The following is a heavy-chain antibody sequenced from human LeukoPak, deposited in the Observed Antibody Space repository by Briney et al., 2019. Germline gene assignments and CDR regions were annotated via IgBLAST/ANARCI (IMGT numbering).Heavy chain of an antibody. D-gene: IGHD1-26*01. CDR1: GYTFTGYY. CDR2: MNPNSGNT. V-gene: IGHV1-8*02. Sequence: ASVKVSCKASGYTFTGYYMHWVRQATGQGLEWMGWMNPNSGNTGYAQKFQGRVTMTRNTSISTAYMELSSLRSEDTAVYYCARGVGAIDYWGQGTLVTVSS. J-gene: IGHJ4*02. CDR3: ARGVGAIDY.